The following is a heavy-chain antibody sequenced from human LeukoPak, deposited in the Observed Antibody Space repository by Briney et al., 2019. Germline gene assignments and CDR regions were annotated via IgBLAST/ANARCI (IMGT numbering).Heavy chain of an antibody. V-gene: IGHV1-18*01. Sequence: GASVKVSCKASGYTFTSYGISWVRQAPGQGLEWMGWISAYNGNTNYAQKLQGRVTMTTDTSTSTAYMELRSLRSDDTAVYYCARNYYDSSGYYYGTAFDIWGQGTMVTVSS. CDR3: ARNYYDSSGYYYGTAFDI. CDR1: GYTFTSYG. J-gene: IGHJ3*02. D-gene: IGHD3-22*01. CDR2: ISAYNGNT.